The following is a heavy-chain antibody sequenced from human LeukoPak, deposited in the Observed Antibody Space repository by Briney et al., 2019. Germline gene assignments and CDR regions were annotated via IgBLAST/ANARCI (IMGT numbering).Heavy chain of an antibody. CDR3: ARAFGEVAAPFDY. J-gene: IGHJ4*02. V-gene: IGHV3-23*01. Sequence: GGSLRLSCAASGFTFSSYAMSWVRQAPGKGLEWVSAISGSGGSTYYADSVKGRLTISRDNSKNTLYLQMNSLRAEDTAVYYCARAFGEVAAPFDYWGQGTLVTVSS. CDR1: GFTFSSYA. D-gene: IGHD2-15*01. CDR2: ISGSGGST.